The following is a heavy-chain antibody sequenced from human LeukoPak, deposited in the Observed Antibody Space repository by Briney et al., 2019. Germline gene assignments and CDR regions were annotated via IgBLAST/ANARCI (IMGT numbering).Heavy chain of an antibody. V-gene: IGHV3-23*01. D-gene: IGHD6-13*01. J-gene: IGHJ4*02. CDR3: AKRYGDSTGWFFDF. CDR2: INGGGDIT. Sequence: PGGSLRLSCAGSGFSSDSYAMTWVRQAPGKGLEWVSSINGGGDITYYAESVKGRFTVSRDNSKNTLFLQMNSLRAEDTAVFYCAKRYGDSTGWFFDFWGQGSLVTVSS. CDR1: GFSSDSYA.